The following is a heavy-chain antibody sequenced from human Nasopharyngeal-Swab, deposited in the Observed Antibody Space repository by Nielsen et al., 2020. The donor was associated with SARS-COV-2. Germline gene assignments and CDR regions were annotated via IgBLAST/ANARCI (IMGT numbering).Heavy chain of an antibody. D-gene: IGHD1-26*01. CDR3: ARESYEWELHGGY. CDR2: ISSSGSTI. CDR1: GFTFSSYV. J-gene: IGHJ4*02. Sequence: GASLKISCGASGFTFSSYVMNWVRPAPGKGLEWVSYISSSGSTIYYADSVKGRFTISRDDAKNSLYLQMNSLRAEDTAVYYCARESYEWELHGGYWGQGTLVTVSS. V-gene: IGHV3-48*03.